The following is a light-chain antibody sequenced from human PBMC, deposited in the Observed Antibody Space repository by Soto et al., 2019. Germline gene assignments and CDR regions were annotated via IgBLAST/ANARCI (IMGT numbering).Light chain of an antibody. CDR3: SSYAASNNLGV. CDR1: SSDVGGYNY. CDR2: EVS. V-gene: IGLV2-8*01. J-gene: IGLJ2*01. Sequence: QSALTQPPSASGSPGQSVTISCIGTSSDVGGYNYVSWYQQHPGKAPKLMIYEVSKRPSGVPDRSSGSKSGNTASLTVSGLQAEDEADYYCSSYAASNNLGVFGGGTKVTVL.